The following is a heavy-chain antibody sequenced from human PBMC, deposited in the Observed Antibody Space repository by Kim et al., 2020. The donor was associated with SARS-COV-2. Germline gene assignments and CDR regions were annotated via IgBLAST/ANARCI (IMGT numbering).Heavy chain of an antibody. Sequence: SETLSLTCTVSVGSISSGGYYWSWIRQHPGKVLEWIGYIYYSGITYYNPSLKSRVTLSVVTSKNQFSLYLFSVTSADSSVFFFARYRFYIDPCRHDTLVT. CDR3: ARYRFYIDP. V-gene: IGHV4-31*03. J-gene: IGHJ5*02. D-gene: IGHD2-2*02. CDR2: IYYSGIT. CDR1: VGSISSGGYY.